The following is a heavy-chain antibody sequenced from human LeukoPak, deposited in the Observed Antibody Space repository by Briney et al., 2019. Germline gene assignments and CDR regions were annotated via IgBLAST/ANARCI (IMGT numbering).Heavy chain of an antibody. V-gene: IGHV3-30*03. CDR3: ARAANYDY. CDR2: ISYDGSDK. J-gene: IGHJ4*02. CDR1: GFTLRSYY. Sequence: PGRSLRPSCAASGFTLRSYYMRWVRQAPGKGLEWVAVISYDGSDKYYADSVKGRFTISRDNSKNTLYLQMSSLRAEDTAVYYCARAANYDYWGQGTLVTVSS.